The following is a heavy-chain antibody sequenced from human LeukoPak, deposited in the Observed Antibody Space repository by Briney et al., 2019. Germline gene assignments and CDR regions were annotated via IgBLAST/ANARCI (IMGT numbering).Heavy chain of an antibody. CDR1: GGSISSSSYY. D-gene: IGHD2-15*01. Sequence: NPSETLSLTCTVSGGSISSSSYYWGWIRQPPGKGLEWIGSIYYSGSTIYSPSLKSRVTISVDTSKNQFSLKLSSVTAADTAMYYCARGYCSGGSCYDAFDIWGQGTMVTVSS. J-gene: IGHJ3*02. CDR3: ARGYCSGGSCYDAFDI. V-gene: IGHV4-39*07. CDR2: IYYSGST.